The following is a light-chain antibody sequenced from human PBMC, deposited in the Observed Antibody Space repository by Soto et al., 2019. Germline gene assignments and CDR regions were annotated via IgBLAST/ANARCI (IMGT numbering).Light chain of an antibody. V-gene: IGKV1-39*01. CDR1: QSISSY. CDR3: QQSDSTPLT. J-gene: IGKJ4*02. CDR2: AAS. Sequence: DIQMTQSPSSLSSSVGDRVTITCRASQSISSYLNWYQQKPGKAPKLLIYAASNLKSGVPSRFSGSGSETDFTLTISSLQPEDFATYYCQQSDSTPLTFGGGTKVEIK.